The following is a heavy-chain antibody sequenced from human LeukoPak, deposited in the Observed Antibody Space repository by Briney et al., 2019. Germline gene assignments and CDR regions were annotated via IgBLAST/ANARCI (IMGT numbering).Heavy chain of an antibody. D-gene: IGHD1-26*01. CDR2: IYPGDSDT. Sequence: PGGSLRLSCAASGFTFTSYWIGWVHQMPGKGLEWMGIIYPGDSDTRYSPSFQGQVTISADKSISTAYLQWSSLKASDTAMYYCARGVGSYYYFDYWGQGTLVTVSS. V-gene: IGHV5-51*07. CDR1: GFTFTSYW. J-gene: IGHJ4*02. CDR3: ARGVGSYYYFDY.